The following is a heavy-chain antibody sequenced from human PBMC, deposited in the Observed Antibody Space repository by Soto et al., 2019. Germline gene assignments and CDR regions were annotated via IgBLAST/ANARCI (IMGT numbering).Heavy chain of an antibody. J-gene: IGHJ3*02. V-gene: IGHV3-23*01. CDR1: GFTFSSYV. CDR3: ARGLIVVVITGAFDI. CDR2: ISGSGGST. D-gene: IGHD3-22*01. Sequence: PGGSLRLSCAASGFTFSSYVMGWVRQAPGKGLEWVSAISGSGGSTYYADSVKGRFTISRDNSKNTLYLQMNSLRAEDTAVYYCARGLIVVVITGAFDIWGQGTMVTVSS.